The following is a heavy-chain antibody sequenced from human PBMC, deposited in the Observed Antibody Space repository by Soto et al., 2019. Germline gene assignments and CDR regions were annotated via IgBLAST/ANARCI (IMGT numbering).Heavy chain of an antibody. CDR3: ARWGLTGIGDSYYGRDF. D-gene: IGHD1-20*01. CDR1: GGTFSSYA. J-gene: IGHJ6*01. Sequence: QVQLVQSGAEVKKPGSLVKVSCKASGGTFSSYAISWVRQAPGQGIEWMGVIIPIFGTANYAQKFKGRVTITADESTSTAYIELRSLRSEDTDVSYCARWGLTGIGDSYYGRDFWGQGTMVT. V-gene: IGHV1-69*01. CDR2: IIPIFGTA.